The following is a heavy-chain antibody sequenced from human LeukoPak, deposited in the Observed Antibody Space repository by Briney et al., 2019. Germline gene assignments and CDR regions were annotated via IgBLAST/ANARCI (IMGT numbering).Heavy chain of an antibody. J-gene: IGHJ6*03. Sequence: GGSLRLSCAASGFTVSSNFMSWVRQAPGKGLEWVSVIYSGGSTYYADSVKGRFTISRDNSKNTLYLQMNSLRTEDTAVYYCAKEGRGGYNPDYYYYYMDVWGKGTTVTISS. D-gene: IGHD5-24*01. CDR2: IYSGGST. CDR3: AKEGRGGYNPDYYYYYMDV. CDR1: GFTVSSNF. V-gene: IGHV3-53*05.